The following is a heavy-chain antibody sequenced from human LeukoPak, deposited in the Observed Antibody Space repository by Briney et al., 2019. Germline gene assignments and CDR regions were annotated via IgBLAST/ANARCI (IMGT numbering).Heavy chain of an antibody. CDR2: INHSGST. D-gene: IGHD3-10*01. V-gene: IGHV4-34*01. Sequence: PSETLSLTCAVYGGSFSGYYWSWIRQPPGKGLEWIGEINHSGSTNYNPSLKSRVTISVDTSKNQFSLKLSSVTAADTAVYYCAREDRRITMVRGVIRDAFDIWGQGTMVTVSS. CDR1: GGSFSGYY. CDR3: AREDRRITMVRGVIRDAFDI. J-gene: IGHJ3*02.